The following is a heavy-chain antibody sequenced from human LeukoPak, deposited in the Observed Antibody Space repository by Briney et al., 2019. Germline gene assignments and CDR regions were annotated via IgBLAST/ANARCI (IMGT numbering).Heavy chain of an antibody. D-gene: IGHD1-26*01. CDR2: ISGSGGST. CDR1: GFTFSSYA. CDR3: AKDEVGAKPVDY. V-gene: IGHV3-23*01. Sequence: PGGSLRLSCAASGFTFSSYAMNWVRQAPGKGLEWVSAISGSGGSTYYTDSGKGRFTISRDNSKNTLYLQMNSLRAEDTAVYHCAKDEVGAKPVDYWGQGTLVTVSS. J-gene: IGHJ4*02.